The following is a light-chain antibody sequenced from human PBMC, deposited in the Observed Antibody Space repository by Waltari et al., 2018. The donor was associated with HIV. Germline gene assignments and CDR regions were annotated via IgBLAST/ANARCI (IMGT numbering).Light chain of an antibody. CDR3: CSYAGTYTFVV. J-gene: IGLJ2*01. Sequence: QSALTQPRSLSGSPRHSVTISCTGTSSAVARYNYVSWYQHHPGKAPTLILYDVSARPSGVPDRFSGSKSGNTASLTISGLQAEDEADYYCCSYAGTYTFVVFGGGTKLTVL. CDR1: SSAVARYNY. V-gene: IGLV2-11*01. CDR2: DVS.